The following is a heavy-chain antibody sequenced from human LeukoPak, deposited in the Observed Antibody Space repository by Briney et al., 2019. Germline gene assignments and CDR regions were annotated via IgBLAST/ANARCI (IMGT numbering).Heavy chain of an antibody. Sequence: PGGSLGLSCAASGFTFSSYWMYCVSQAAGKGRVWVSRINSDGSSTSYAGSVKGRFTISRDNAKNTLYLQMKSLRADDTAVYYWAGEENYYDSSGYDYLAPFYYWGQGTLVTVSS. CDR2: INSDGSST. CDR1: GFTFSSYW. J-gene: IGHJ4*02. V-gene: IGHV3-74*01. D-gene: IGHD3-22*01. CDR3: AGEENYYDSSGYDYLAPFYY.